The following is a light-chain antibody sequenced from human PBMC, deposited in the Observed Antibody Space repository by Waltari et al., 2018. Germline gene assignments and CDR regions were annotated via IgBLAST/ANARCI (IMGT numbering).Light chain of an antibody. J-gene: IGKJ1*01. CDR2: DAS. Sequence: DIQMTQTPSTRSAPDGDRVTITCRASQSISSWLAWYQQKPGKAPKLLLYDASSLESGVPSRFSGSGSGTEFTLTISSLQPDDFATYYCQQYNSYWTFGQGTKVEIK. V-gene: IGKV1-5*01. CDR3: QQYNSYWT. CDR1: QSISSW.